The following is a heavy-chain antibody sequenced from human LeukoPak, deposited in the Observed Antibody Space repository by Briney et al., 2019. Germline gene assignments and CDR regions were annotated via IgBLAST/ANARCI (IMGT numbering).Heavy chain of an antibody. J-gene: IGHJ4*02. D-gene: IGHD4-17*01. CDR1: GFTFSSYA. CDR2: ISYDGSNK. Sequence: GGSLRLSCAASGFTFSSYAMHWVRQAPGKGLEWVAVISYDGSNKYYADSVKGRFTISRDNSKNTLYLQMNSLRAEDTAVYYCAREFGDPRDYWGQGTLVTVSS. CDR3: AREFGDPRDY. V-gene: IGHV3-30*04.